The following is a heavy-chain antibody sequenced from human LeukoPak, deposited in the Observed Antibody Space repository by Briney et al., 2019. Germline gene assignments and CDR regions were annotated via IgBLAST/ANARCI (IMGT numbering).Heavy chain of an antibody. D-gene: IGHD1-14*01. Sequence: ASVKLSCKASGYTFTAYYIHWMRQAPGQGLEWMAWINPNSGGTSIEQKFQGRVTLTRDTSIHTTYMELSRLRPDDTAVYYCARGPATGDFDYWGQGTLVTVSS. CDR2: INPNSGGT. CDR3: ARGPATGDFDY. J-gene: IGHJ4*02. CDR1: GYTFTAYY. V-gene: IGHV1-2*02.